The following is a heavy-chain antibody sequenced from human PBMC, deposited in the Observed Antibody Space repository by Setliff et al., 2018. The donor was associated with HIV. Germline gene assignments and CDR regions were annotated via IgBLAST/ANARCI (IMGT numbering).Heavy chain of an antibody. J-gene: IGHJ6*02. Sequence: SETLSLTCTVFGGSVRSDDYYWSWIRQPPGKGLEWIGYIYYTGSTHYNPSLKGRLSMSTSKNEFSVKLTSVTAADTAVYYCARESPDGLDVWGQGTTVTVSS. CDR2: IYYTGST. V-gene: IGHV4-30-4*08. CDR1: GGSVRSDDYY. CDR3: ARESPDGLDV.